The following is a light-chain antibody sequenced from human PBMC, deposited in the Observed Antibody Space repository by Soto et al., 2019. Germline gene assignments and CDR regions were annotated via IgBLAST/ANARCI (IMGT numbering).Light chain of an antibody. J-gene: IGLJ1*01. V-gene: IGLV3-9*01. Sequence: SYELTQPLSVSVALGQTATITCGGIHIGAKNVHWYQQKPGQAPVLVIYRDSNRPSGIPERFSGSNSGKTATLTISRAQAGDEADYYCQVWDSLTYVFGTGTKLTVL. CDR3: QVWDSLTYV. CDR1: HIGAKN. CDR2: RDS.